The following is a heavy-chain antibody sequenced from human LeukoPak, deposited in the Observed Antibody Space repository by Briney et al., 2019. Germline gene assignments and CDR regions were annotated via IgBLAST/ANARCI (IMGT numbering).Heavy chain of an antibody. CDR1: GFTFSSYS. V-gene: IGHV3-21*01. CDR3: ARDGTGNYYDSSGYYS. J-gene: IGHJ4*02. D-gene: IGHD3-22*01. Sequence: GGSLSLSCAASGFTFSSYSMNWVRQAPGKGLEWVSSISSSSSYIYYADSVKGRFTISRDNAKNSLYLQMNSLRAEDTAVYYCARDGTGNYYDSSGYYSWGQGTLVTVSS. CDR2: ISSSSSYI.